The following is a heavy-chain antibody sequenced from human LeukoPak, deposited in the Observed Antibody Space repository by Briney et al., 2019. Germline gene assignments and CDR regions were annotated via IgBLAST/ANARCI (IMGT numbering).Heavy chain of an antibody. Sequence: SVKVSCKASGGIFSSYAINWVRQAPGQGLEWMGTFIPIPGIANYAQKFQGRVTITADKSASTAYMELSSLRSEDTAVYYCARSTVTREYWGQGTLVTVSS. D-gene: IGHD4-17*01. V-gene: IGHV1-69*04. CDR1: GGIFSSYA. CDR2: FIPIPGIA. J-gene: IGHJ4*02. CDR3: ARSTVTREY.